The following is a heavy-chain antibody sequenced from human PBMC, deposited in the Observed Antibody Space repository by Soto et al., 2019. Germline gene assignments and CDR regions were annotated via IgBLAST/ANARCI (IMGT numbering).Heavy chain of an antibody. CDR3: ARRGSASYWIDY. CDR2: IHYSGTT. Sequence: SETLSLACSVSGGSISSSDYYWGWIRQPPGKGLEWIGSIHYSGTTYYNPSLKSRVTISVDTSKNQFSLKLTSVTAADTAVYYCARRGSASYWIDYWGQGTLVTVSS. J-gene: IGHJ4*02. V-gene: IGHV4-39*01. CDR1: GGSISSSDYY. D-gene: IGHD3-10*01.